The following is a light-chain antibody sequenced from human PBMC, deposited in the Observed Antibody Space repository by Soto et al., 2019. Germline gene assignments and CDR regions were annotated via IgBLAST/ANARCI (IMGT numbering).Light chain of an antibody. CDR2: DAS. CDR3: KQYDNLLPIT. V-gene: IGKV1-33*01. J-gene: IGKJ5*01. Sequence: IQMTQSPSSLSASVGDRVTITCQASQDISKNLNWYQQKPGKAPKLLIYDASSLQTGVPSRFSGSGSATHFTIHITSLQTEDTATYYCKQYDNLLPITFGQGTRLEIK. CDR1: QDISKN.